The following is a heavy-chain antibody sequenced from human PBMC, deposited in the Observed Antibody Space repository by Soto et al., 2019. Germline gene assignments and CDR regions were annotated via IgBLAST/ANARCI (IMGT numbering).Heavy chain of an antibody. J-gene: IGHJ6*02. CDR1: GYTFTSYD. V-gene: IGHV1-8*01. CDR3: ACHGYYYYGMDV. Sequence: QVQLVQSGAEVKKPGASVKVSCKASGYTFTSYDINWVRQATGQGLEWMGWMNPNSGNTGYAQKFQGRVTMTRHTSISTAYMELSSLRSEDTAVYYCACHGYYYYGMDVWGQGTTVTVSS. D-gene: IGHD4-17*01. CDR2: MNPNSGNT.